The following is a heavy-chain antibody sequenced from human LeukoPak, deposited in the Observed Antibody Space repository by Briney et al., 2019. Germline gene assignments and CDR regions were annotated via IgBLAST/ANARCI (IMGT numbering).Heavy chain of an antibody. J-gene: IGHJ4*02. CDR2: IYHSGST. CDR3: ARDRYSGYDFSY. V-gene: IGHV4-39*07. Sequence: SETLSLTCTVSGGSISSSSYYWGWIRQPPGKGLEWIGSIYHSGSTYCNPSLKSRVSLSVDRSKNQFSLKLSSVTAADTAVYYCARDRYSGYDFSYWGQGTLVTVSS. CDR1: GGSISSSSYY. D-gene: IGHD5-12*01.